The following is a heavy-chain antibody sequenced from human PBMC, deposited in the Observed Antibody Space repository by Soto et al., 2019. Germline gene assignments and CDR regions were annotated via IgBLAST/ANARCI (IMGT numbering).Heavy chain of an antibody. V-gene: IGHV2-5*01. D-gene: IGHD3-3*02. Sequence: QITLKESGPTXXXPTXXXXXXXXXSXXSXXXXGVXXXXIRXPXXXXXEWLAFIYWNDEKRYNASMKTRITVTRDTSTSQVVLTMTNMDPDDTATYYCAHKGSLTISHAFDFWGRGTMVIVSS. CDR1: XXSXXXXGVX. CDR2: IYWNDEK. J-gene: IGHJ3*01. CDR3: AHKGSLTISHAFDF.